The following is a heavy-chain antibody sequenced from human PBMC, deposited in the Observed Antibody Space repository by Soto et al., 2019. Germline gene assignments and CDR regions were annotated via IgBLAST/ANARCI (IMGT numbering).Heavy chain of an antibody. V-gene: IGHV4-31*03. CDR1: GGSISSGGYY. CDR3: AREHMIVDLVEEWLSWFDP. Sequence: QVQLQESGPGLVKPSQTLSLTCTVSGGSISSGGYYWSWIRQHPGKGLEWIGYIYYSGSTYYNPSLNSGVTISVDTSKNQCSLKLSSVTAADTAVYYWAREHMIVDLVEEWLSWFDPWGQGTLVTVSS. D-gene: IGHD3-22*01. J-gene: IGHJ5*02. CDR2: IYYSGST.